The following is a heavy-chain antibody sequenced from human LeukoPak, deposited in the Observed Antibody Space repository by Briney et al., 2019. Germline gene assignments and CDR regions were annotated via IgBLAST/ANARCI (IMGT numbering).Heavy chain of an antibody. Sequence: SETLSLTCTVSGGSISGYYWGWIRQPPGKGLEWVGYIYYSGTSNYNRSLRSRVTISVDTSKNQFSPKLSSVTAADTAVYYCARCSDDYGDYGFDYWGQGTLVTVSS. J-gene: IGHJ4*02. CDR3: ARCSDDYGDYGFDY. V-gene: IGHV4-59*08. CDR2: IYYSGTS. CDR1: GGSISGYY. D-gene: IGHD4-17*01.